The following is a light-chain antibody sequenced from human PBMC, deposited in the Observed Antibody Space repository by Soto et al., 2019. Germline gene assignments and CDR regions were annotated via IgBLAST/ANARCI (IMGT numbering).Light chain of an antibody. J-gene: IGLJ2*01. V-gene: IGLV2-14*01. CDR2: DVI. CDR3: SSFTTSSTLV. Sequence: QSALTQPASVSGSPGQSITISCTGTSSDIGGYNFVSWYQQYPGNAPKLMIYDVIHRPSGVSNRFSGSKSGNTASLTISGLQAEDEADYYCSSFTTSSTLVFGGGTKVTVL. CDR1: SSDIGGYNF.